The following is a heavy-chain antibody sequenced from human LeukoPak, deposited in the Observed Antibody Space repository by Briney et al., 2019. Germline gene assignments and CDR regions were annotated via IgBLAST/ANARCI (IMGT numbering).Heavy chain of an antibody. CDR2: ISGSGGST. D-gene: IGHD2-15*01. CDR1: GFTFSDYY. Sequence: PGGSLRLSCAASGFTFSDYYMSWIRQAPGKGLEWVSAISGSGGSTYYADSVKGRFTISRDNSKNTLYLQMNSLRAEDTAVYYCAKEGGYCSGGSCFSARFCDYWGQGTLVTVSS. J-gene: IGHJ4*02. V-gene: IGHV3-23*01. CDR3: AKEGGYCSGGSCFSARFCDY.